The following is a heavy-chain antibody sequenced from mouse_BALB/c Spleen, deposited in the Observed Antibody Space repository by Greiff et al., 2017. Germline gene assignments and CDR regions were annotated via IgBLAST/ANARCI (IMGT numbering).Heavy chain of an antibody. V-gene: IGHV1S56*01. CDR1: GYTFTSYD. J-gene: IGHJ4*01. CDR3: ARGGMDY. CDR2: INPGDGST. Sequence: QVQLKESGPELVKPGASVKISCKASGYTFTSYDINWVKQRPGQGLEWIGWINPGDGSTKYNEKFKGKATLTADKSSSTAYMQLSSLTSENSAVYFCARGGMDYWGQGTSVTVSS.